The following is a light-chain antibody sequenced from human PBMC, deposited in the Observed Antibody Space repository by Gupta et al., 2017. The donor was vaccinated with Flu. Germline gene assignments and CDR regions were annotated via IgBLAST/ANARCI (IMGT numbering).Light chain of an antibody. CDR3: QQSYNTPLGT. CDR2: AAS. Sequence: SSLSASVGGRVTITCRASQSISSYLNWYQQKPGKAPKLLINAASSLQSGVPSRFSGSGSGTDFTLTISSLQLEDLATYYCQQSYNTPLGTFGPGTKVEIK. V-gene: IGKV1-39*01. J-gene: IGKJ3*01. CDR1: QSISSY.